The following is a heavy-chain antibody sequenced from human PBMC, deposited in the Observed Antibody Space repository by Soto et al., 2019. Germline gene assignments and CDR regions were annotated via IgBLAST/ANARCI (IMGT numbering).Heavy chain of an antibody. D-gene: IGHD5-12*01. CDR3: ARHHGPTTSENGVEP. V-gene: IGHV1-18*01. J-gene: IGHJ5*02. Sequence: QVHLVQSGVEVKTPGASVKVSCQASGYTFFTYDIIWVRQAPGQGLEWMGWISTYSGDTKYAQKFQGRVTMTTDTSTTTAYLELRSLRSDDTAVYYCARHHGPTTSENGVEPWGQGTLVTVSS. CDR1: GYTFFTYD. CDR2: ISTYSGDT.